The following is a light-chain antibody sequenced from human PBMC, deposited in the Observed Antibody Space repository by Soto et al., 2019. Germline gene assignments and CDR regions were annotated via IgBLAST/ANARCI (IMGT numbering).Light chain of an antibody. CDR2: DAS. Sequence: EIVLTQSPATLSLSPGERATLSCRASQSVSSYLAWYQQQPGQAPRLLIYDASNRATGIPARFSGSGSGTDFTLTISSLEPEDFAVYYCQQRSNWHRTFGQGTKLEIK. V-gene: IGKV3-11*01. J-gene: IGKJ2*01. CDR3: QQRSNWHRT. CDR1: QSVSSY.